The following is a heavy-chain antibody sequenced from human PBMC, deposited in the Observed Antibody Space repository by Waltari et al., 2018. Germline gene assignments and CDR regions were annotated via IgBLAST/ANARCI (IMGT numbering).Heavy chain of an antibody. Sequence: QVQLVQSGAEVKKPGSAAKVSCKASGGTFSSYAICWVGPALGKGFGWMGGRIPIFGTANYAQKFQGRGTITADESTSTAYMELSSLRSEDTAVYYCARNGVTTVTTGLNYGMDVWGQGTTVTVSS. CDR3: ARNGVTTVTTGLNYGMDV. D-gene: IGHD4-4*01. J-gene: IGHJ6*02. CDR1: GGTFSSYA. CDR2: RIPIFGTA. V-gene: IGHV1-69*01.